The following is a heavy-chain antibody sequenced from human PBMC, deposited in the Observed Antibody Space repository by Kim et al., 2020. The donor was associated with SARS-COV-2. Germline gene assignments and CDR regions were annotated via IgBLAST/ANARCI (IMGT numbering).Heavy chain of an antibody. J-gene: IGHJ4*02. Sequence: PSLKSRVTISVDKSKNQLSLKLSSVTAADTAVYYCARAVWFGELLDYYFDYWGQGTLVTVSS. V-gene: IGHV4-4*02. CDR3: ARAVWFGELLDYYFDY. D-gene: IGHD3-10*01.